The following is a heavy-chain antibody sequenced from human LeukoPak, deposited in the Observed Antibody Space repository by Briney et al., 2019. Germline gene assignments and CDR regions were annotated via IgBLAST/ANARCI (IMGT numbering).Heavy chain of an antibody. CDR1: GFPFSVAW. CDR3: AKDWFATTDY. J-gene: IGHJ4*02. CDR2: ITTDEAT. Sequence: GGSLRLSCAASGFPFSVAWMHWFRQGPGKGLMWVSRITTDEATTYADSVRGRFSISRDNAKNTVYLQMNSLRVEDTAVYYCAKDWFATTDYWGQGILVTVSS. D-gene: IGHD1/OR15-1a*01. V-gene: IGHV3-74*01.